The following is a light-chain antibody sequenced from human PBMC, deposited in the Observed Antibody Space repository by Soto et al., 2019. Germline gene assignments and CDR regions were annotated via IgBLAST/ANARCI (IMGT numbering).Light chain of an antibody. CDR3: QHYNDWPPTQYT. J-gene: IGKJ2*01. CDR2: DAS. V-gene: IGKV3-15*01. Sequence: EIVMTQSPATLSVSPGERATLSCRASQSVSSYLAWYQQKPGQAPRLLIYDASTRATGIPARFSGSGSGTEFTLTISSLQSEDFAVYYCQHYNDWPPTQYTFGQGTKLEIK. CDR1: QSVSSY.